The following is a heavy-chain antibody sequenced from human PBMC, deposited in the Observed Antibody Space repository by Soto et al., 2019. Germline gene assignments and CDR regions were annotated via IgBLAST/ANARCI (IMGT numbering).Heavy chain of an antibody. J-gene: IGHJ6*02. Sequence: PSETLSLTCAVSGGSISSSNWWSWVRQPPGKGLEWIGEIYHSGSTNYNPSLKSRVTISVDESKNQFSLKLSSVTAADTAVYYCASLKVESRGLGYYYYYGMDVWGQGTTVTVSS. D-gene: IGHD3-3*01. CDR1: GGSISSSNW. CDR3: ASLKVESRGLGYYYYYGMDV. V-gene: IGHV4-4*02. CDR2: IYHSGST.